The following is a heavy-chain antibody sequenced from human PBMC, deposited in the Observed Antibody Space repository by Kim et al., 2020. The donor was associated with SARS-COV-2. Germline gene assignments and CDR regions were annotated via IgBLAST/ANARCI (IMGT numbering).Heavy chain of an antibody. CDR3: VKDSITIFGVVTSYFDY. Sequence: GGSLRLSCSASGFTFSSYAMHWVRQAPGKGLEYVSAISSNGGSTYYADSVKGRFTISRDNSKNTLYLQMSSLRAEDTAVYYCVKDSITIFGVVTSYFDYWGQGTLVTVSS. J-gene: IGHJ4*02. CDR1: GFTFSSYA. CDR2: ISSNGGST. D-gene: IGHD3-3*01. V-gene: IGHV3-64D*09.